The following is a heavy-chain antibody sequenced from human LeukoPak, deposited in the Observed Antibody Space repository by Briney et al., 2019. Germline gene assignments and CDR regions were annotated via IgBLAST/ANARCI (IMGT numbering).Heavy chain of an antibody. Sequence: SETLSLTCAVSGYSISSGYYWGWIRQPPGKGLEWIGEINHSGSTNYNPSLKSRVTISVDTSKNQFSLKLSSVTAADTAVYYCARDFLGSRGFAFDIWGQGTMVTVSS. CDR1: GYSISSGYY. CDR3: ARDFLGSRGFAFDI. J-gene: IGHJ3*02. V-gene: IGHV4-38-2*02. CDR2: INHSGST. D-gene: IGHD2-15*01.